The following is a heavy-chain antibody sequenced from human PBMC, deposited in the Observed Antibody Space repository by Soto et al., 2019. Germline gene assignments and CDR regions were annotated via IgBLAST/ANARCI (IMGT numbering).Heavy chain of an antibody. CDR1: GFTFSSYA. J-gene: IGHJ4*02. CDR3: ARGPPLGHYFDY. CDR2: ISRTSSTI. V-gene: IGHV3-48*02. Sequence: EVQLVESGGGLVQPGGSLRHSCAASGFTFSSYAMNWVRQAPGRGLEWVAYISRTSSTIYYAGSVRGRFTISRDNAKNSLYLQMNSLRDEDTAVYYCARGPPLGHYFDYWGQGTLVTVFS.